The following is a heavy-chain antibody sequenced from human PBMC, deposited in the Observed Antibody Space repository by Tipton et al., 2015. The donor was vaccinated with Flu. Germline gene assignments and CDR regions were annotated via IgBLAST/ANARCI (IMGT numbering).Heavy chain of an antibody. D-gene: IGHD5-24*01. J-gene: IGHJ4*02. Sequence: SLRLSCTVSGFPFGDSALSWVRQAPGKGLEWLAFIRTQAYAGTANYAQYAASVKDRFTISRDDSKSVAYLQVNSLKTEGTGVYYCTISRDGYNFHFDYWGQGTLLSVSS. CDR3: TISRDGYNFHFDY. CDR1: GFPFGDSA. CDR2: IRTQAYAGTANYA. V-gene: IGHV3-49*04.